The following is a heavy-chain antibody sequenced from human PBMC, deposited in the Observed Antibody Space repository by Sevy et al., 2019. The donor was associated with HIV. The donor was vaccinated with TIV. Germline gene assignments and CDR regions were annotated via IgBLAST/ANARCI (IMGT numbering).Heavy chain of an antibody. D-gene: IGHD6-13*01. V-gene: IGHV3-48*01. J-gene: IGHJ4*02. CDR1: GFTFSSYS. Sequence: GGSLRLSCAASGFTFSSYSMNWVRQAPGKGLEWVSYISSSSSTIYYADSVKGRFTISRDNAKNSLYLQMNSLRAEDTAVYYCARLSGNSSSWSYFDYWGQGTLVTVSS. CDR2: ISSSSSTI. CDR3: ARLSGNSSSWSYFDY.